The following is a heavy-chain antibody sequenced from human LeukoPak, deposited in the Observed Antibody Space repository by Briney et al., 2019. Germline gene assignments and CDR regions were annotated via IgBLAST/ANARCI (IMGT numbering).Heavy chain of an antibody. CDR3: AKPRNQTYVSFDY. CDR1: GFTFSSYG. V-gene: IGHV3-30*02. J-gene: IGHJ4*02. CDR2: IRYDGSNK. Sequence: PGGSLRLSCAASGFTFSSYGMHWVRQAPGRGLEWVAFIRYDGSNKYYADSVKGRFTISRDNSKNTLYLQMNSLRAEDTAVYYCAKPRNQTYVSFDYWGQGTLVTVSS. D-gene: IGHD1-14*01.